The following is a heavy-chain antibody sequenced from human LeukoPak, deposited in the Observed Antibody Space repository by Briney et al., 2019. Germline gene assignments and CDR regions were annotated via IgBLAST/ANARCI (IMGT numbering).Heavy chain of an antibody. CDR1: GFTFSSYW. J-gene: IGHJ6*03. V-gene: IGHV3-7*01. CDR2: IKQDGSEE. Sequence: GGSLRLSCAAYGFTFSSYWMSWVRQAPGKGLEWVANIKQDGSEEYYVDSVKGRFTISRDNAKNSLFLQMNSLRAEDTAVYYCARDGRNIYYYDYFMDVWGKGTTITVSS. D-gene: IGHD2/OR15-2a*01. CDR3: ARDGRNIYYYDYFMDV.